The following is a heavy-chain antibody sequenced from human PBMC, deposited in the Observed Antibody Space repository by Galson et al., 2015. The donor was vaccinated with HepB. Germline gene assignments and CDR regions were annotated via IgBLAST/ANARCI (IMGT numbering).Heavy chain of an antibody. CDR1: GDSVPRETTV. Sequence: CAISGDSVPRETTVWNWIRQSPSRGLEWLGRTYCRSTKWYNDYAVSVQSRITINPDTSRNQFSLQLDSVTPDDTAVYYCARGFSLAYWGQGTVVTVSS. V-gene: IGHV6-1*01. CDR2: TYCRSTKWYN. CDR3: ARGFSLAY. J-gene: IGHJ4*02.